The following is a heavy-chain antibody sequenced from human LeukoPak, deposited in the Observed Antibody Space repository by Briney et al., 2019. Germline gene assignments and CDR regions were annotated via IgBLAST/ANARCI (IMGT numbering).Heavy chain of an antibody. D-gene: IGHD3-16*02. CDR2: ISAYNGNT. J-gene: IGHJ3*02. CDR1: GYTFTSYG. CDR3: ARNYDYVWGSYRQGAFDI. Sequence: ASVKVSCKASGYTFTSYGISWVRQAPGQGLEWMGWISAYNGNTNYAQKLQGRVTMTTDTSTSTAYMELRSLRSDDTAVYYCARNYDYVWGSYRQGAFDIWGQGTMVTVSS. V-gene: IGHV1-18*01.